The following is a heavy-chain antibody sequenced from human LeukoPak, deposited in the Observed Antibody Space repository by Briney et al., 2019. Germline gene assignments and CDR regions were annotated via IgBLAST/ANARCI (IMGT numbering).Heavy chain of an antibody. CDR3: AIGVTSNGFGP. CDR2: IYTSGST. D-gene: IGHD4-11*01. V-gene: IGHV4-61*02. Sequence: PSETLSLTCTVSGGSISSNGDYWNWIRQPAGKGVEWIGRIYTSGSTNFSPSLKSRVTISVDTSKNQFSLKLNSVIAADTAVYYCAIGVTSNGFGPWGHGTLVTVSS. J-gene: IGHJ5*02. CDR1: GGSISSNGDY.